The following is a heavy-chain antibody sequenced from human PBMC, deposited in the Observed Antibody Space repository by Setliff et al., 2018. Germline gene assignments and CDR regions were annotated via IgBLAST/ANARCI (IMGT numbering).Heavy chain of an antibody. CDR3: ASTCSGSGCYAGLES. V-gene: IGHV4-59*02. D-gene: IGHD2-15*01. Sequence: SETLSLTCTVSGGSVRGYYWSWIRQPPGKGLEWIGYLYSSGSASYNPSLPSRVTRSVDTSKNTLYLQMNSLRPGDTAVYYCASTCSGSGCYAGLESWGQGTPVTVSS. J-gene: IGHJ4*02. CDR2: LYSSGSA. CDR1: GGSVRGYY.